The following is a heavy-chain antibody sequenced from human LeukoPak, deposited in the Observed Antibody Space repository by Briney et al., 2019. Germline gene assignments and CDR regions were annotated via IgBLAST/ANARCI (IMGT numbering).Heavy chain of an antibody. Sequence: GRSLRLSCAASGFTFSSYAMHWVRQAPGKGLEWVAVTSYDGSNKYYADSVKGRFTTSRDNSKNTLYLQMNSLRAEDTAVYYCAKTWIQLWAPEGFDYWGQGTLVTVSS. D-gene: IGHD5-18*01. J-gene: IGHJ4*02. CDR1: GFTFSSYA. CDR2: TSYDGSNK. V-gene: IGHV3-30*04. CDR3: AKTWIQLWAPEGFDY.